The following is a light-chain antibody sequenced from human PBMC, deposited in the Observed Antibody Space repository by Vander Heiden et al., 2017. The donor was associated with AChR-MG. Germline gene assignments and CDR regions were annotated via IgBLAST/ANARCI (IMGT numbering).Light chain of an antibody. CDR1: QSLFYSSNNKNY. Sequence: DIVMTQSPESLAVALGERATINCTSSQSLFYSSNNKNYLAWYQKKVGQPPKLLIYWGSLRESGVPDRFSGSGSGTHFTLTINNLQPEDVAVYYCQQDFNILTFGGGTKVEIK. CDR2: WGS. J-gene: IGKJ4*01. CDR3: QQDFNILT. V-gene: IGKV4-1*01.